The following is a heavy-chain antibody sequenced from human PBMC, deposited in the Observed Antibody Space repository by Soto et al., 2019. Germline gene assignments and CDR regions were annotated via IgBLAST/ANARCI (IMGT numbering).Heavy chain of an antibody. D-gene: IGHD3-3*01. J-gene: IGHJ4*02. CDR2: IYPGDSDT. CDR3: ARRSYDFWSGYHYHFDY. V-gene: IGHV5-51*01. Sequence: GESLKISCRGSGYSFAGYWVGWVRQMPGKGLEWMGIIYPGDSDTRYSPSFQGQVTISADKSISTAYLQWSSLKASDTAMYYCARRSYDFWSGYHYHFDYWGQGTLVTVSS. CDR1: GYSFAGYW.